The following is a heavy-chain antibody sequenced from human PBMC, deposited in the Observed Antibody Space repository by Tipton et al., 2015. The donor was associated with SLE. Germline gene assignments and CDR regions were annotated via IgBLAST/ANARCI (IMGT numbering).Heavy chain of an antibody. D-gene: IGHD3-16*01. Sequence: SLRLSCAASGFTFSSYAMTWVRQAPGKGLEWVSGISGSGGSTYYADSVKGRLTISRDNSKNTLYLQMNSLRAEDTAVYYCARVSGLGNYAHADSWGQGTLITVSS. CDR3: ARVSGLGNYAHADS. CDR1: GFTFSSYA. V-gene: IGHV3-23*01. CDR2: ISGSGGST. J-gene: IGHJ4*02.